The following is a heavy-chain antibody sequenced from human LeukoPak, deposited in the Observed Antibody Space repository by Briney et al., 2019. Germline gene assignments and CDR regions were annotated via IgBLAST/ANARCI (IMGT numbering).Heavy chain of an antibody. CDR1: GFTFSSYG. CDR2: IRYDGSNK. V-gene: IGHV3-30*02. D-gene: IGHD2-21*02. Sequence: GGSLRLSCAASGFTFSSYGMHWVRQAPGKGLEWVTFIRYDGSNKYYADSVKGRFTISRDNSKNTLYPQMNSLRAEDTAVYYCAKDLSPHIVVVTALNWFDPWGQGTLVTVSS. CDR3: AKDLSPHIVVVTALNWFDP. J-gene: IGHJ5*02.